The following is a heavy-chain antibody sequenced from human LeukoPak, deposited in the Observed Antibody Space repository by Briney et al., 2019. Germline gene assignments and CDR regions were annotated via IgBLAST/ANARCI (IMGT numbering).Heavy chain of an antibody. Sequence: SETLSLTCTVSGGSISSYYWSWIRQPPGKGLEWIGYIYYSGSTNYNPSLKSRVTISVDTSKNQFSLKLSSVTAADTAAYYCARGGAAYGGYFDYWGQGTLVTVSS. CDR2: IYYSGST. V-gene: IGHV4-59*01. CDR3: ARGGAAYGGYFDY. CDR1: GGSISSYY. D-gene: IGHD4-23*01. J-gene: IGHJ4*02.